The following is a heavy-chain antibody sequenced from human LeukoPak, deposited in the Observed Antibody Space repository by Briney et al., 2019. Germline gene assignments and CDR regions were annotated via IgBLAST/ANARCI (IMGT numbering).Heavy chain of an antibody. D-gene: IGHD3-22*01. Sequence: GGSLRLSCAASGFTFSSYSMNWVRQAPGKGLEWVSYISSSSSTIYYADSVKGRFTISRDNAKNSLYLQMNSLRAEDTAVYYCAKGRKGYYDYWGQGTLVTVSS. CDR3: AKGRKGYYDY. V-gene: IGHV3-48*01. CDR2: ISSSSSTI. CDR1: GFTFSSYS. J-gene: IGHJ4*02.